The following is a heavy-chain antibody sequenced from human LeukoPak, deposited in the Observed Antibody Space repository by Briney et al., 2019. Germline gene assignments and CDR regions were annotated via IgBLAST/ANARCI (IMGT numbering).Heavy chain of an antibody. CDR2: IYYSGST. Sequence: SETLSLTCTVSGGSISSYYWSWIRQPPGKGLEWIGYIYYSGSTNYNPSLKSRVTISVDTSKNQFSLKLSSVTAADTAVYYCARVTSGYSSPGLTSSHYYYYYYGMDVWGQGTTVTVSS. J-gene: IGHJ6*02. D-gene: IGHD3-22*01. CDR3: ARVTSGYSSPGLTSSHYYYYYYGMDV. V-gene: IGHV4-59*01. CDR1: GGSISSYY.